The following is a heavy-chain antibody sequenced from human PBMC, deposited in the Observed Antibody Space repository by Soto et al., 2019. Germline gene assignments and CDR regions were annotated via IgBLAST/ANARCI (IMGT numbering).Heavy chain of an antibody. CDR1: GYTFTSYG. D-gene: IGHD5-18*01. CDR3: AKESIQLWPRGFGYYYYVMDV. CDR2: ISAYNGNT. J-gene: IGHJ6*02. Sequence: ASVKVSCKASGYTFTSYGISWVRQAPGQGLEWMGWISAYNGNTNYAQKLQGRVTMTTDTSTSTAYMELRSLRSDDTAVYYCAKESIQLWPRGFGYYYYVMDVWAQRTTVTVSS. V-gene: IGHV1-18*01.